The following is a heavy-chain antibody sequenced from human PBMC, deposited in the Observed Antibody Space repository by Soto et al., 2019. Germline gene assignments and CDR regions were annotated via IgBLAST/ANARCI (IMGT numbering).Heavy chain of an antibody. J-gene: IGHJ3*02. CDR1: GFSFGDYI. D-gene: IGHD4-17*01. CDR2: ISHSGSYI. Sequence: AQLVESGGSLVKPEGSLRLSCAASGFSFGDYIMNWVRQAPGRGLEWVASISHSGSYIFYADSVKGRFTISRDNSRDSLYLQMNSLRVDDTAIYYCASPRDYCVTTSNCFIAFDIWGQGTRVTVSS. V-gene: IGHV3-21*01. CDR3: ASPRDYCVTTSNCFIAFDI.